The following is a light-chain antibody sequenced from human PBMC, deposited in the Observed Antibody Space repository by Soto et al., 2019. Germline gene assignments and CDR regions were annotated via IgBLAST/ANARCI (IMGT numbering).Light chain of an antibody. CDR3: QQRSNWRVT. Sequence: EIVMTQSPATLSVSPGERATLSCRASQTISTTLAWYQQKPGQAPRLLIYGASTRATGVPARFSGSGSGTEFTLTISSLQSEDIAVYYCQQRSNWRVTFGGGTKVEIK. CDR2: GAS. J-gene: IGKJ4*01. V-gene: IGKV3-15*01. CDR1: QTISTT.